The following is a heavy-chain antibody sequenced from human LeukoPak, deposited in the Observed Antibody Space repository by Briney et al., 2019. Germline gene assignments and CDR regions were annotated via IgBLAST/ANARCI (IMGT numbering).Heavy chain of an antibody. CDR2: INSNSGGT. CDR3: ARDANYYDSSDYYGMDV. J-gene: IGHJ6*02. Sequence: ASVKVSCKASGNIFSAYYMHWVRQAPGQRLVWMGWINSNSGGTNSAQKFQGRVTMTRDTTINTAYMELSRLRSDDTAVYYYARDANYYDSSDYYGMDVWGQGTTVTVSS. D-gene: IGHD3-22*01. CDR1: GNIFSAYY. V-gene: IGHV1-2*02.